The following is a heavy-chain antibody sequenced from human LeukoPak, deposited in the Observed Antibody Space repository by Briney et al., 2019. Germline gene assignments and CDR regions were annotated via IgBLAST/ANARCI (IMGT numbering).Heavy chain of an antibody. Sequence: GGSLRLPCAASGFTFSSYAMGWVRQAPGRGLEWVSANTASGGNTYYADSVKGRFTISRDNSKNTLYLQVNSLRAEDTAVYYCAKGNGYSYGRYYFDYWGQGTLVTVSS. CDR3: AKGNGYSYGRYYFDY. D-gene: IGHD5-18*01. CDR1: GFTFSSYA. CDR2: NTASGGNT. J-gene: IGHJ4*02. V-gene: IGHV3-23*01.